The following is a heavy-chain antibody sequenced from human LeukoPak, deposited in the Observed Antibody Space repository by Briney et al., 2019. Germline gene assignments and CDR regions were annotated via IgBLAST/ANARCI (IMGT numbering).Heavy chain of an antibody. V-gene: IGHV4-38-2*01. CDR3: ARGRAHYYYYYMDV. CDR2: INHSGST. CDR1: GYSISSGYY. J-gene: IGHJ6*03. Sequence: SETLSLTCAVSGYSISSGYYWGWIRQPPGKGLEWIGEINHSGSTNYNPSLKSRVTISVDTSKNQFSLKLSSVTAADTAVYYCARGRAHYYYYYMDVWGKGTTVTVSS.